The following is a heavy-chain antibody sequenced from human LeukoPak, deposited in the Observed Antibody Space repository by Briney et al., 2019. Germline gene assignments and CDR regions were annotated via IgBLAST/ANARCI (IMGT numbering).Heavy chain of an antibody. CDR1: GGSISSHY. J-gene: IGHJ6*03. CDR2: IYYSGST. CDR3: ARDLNYYYYYMDV. Sequence: SETLSLTCTVSGGSISSHYWSWIRQPPGKGLEWIGYIYYSGSTNYNPSLKSRVTISVDTSKNQFSLKLSSVTAADTAVYYCARDLNYYYYYMDVWGKGTTVTVSS. V-gene: IGHV4-59*11.